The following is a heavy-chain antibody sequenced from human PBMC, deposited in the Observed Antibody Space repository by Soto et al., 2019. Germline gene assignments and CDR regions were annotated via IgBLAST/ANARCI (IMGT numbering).Heavy chain of an antibody. CDR3: ARDLGYSYGSGHYYYMDV. CDR2: IDYSGST. V-gene: IGHV4-59*02. J-gene: IGHJ6*03. CDR1: GGSVSSYY. D-gene: IGHD5-18*01. Sequence: PSETLSLTCTVSGGSVSSYYWSWIRQPPGKGLEWIGYIDYSGSTNYNPSLKSRVTISVDTSKNQFSLKLSSVTAADTAVYYCARDLGYSYGSGHYYYMDVWGKGTTVTVSS.